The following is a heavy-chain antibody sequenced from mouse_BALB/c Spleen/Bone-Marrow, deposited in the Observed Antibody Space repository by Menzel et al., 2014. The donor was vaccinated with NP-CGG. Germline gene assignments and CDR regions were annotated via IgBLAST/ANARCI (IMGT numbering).Heavy chain of an antibody. CDR1: GFSFSNYG. CDR2: LSGDGRYT. D-gene: IGHD2-4*01. J-gene: IGHJ3*01. CDR3: ARHAYYDQTEVSFVY. Sequence: EVQLVESGGGLVKSGGSLKLSCAASGFSFSNYGMSWVRQTPEKRLEWVATLSGDGRYTFYSDSVKGRFTISRDNAKNSLYLQLSSLRSEDTALYYGARHAYYDQTEVSFVYWGQGTLVTVSA. V-gene: IGHV5-9-2*01.